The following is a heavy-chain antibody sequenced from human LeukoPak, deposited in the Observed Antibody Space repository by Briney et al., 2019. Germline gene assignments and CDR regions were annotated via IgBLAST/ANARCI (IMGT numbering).Heavy chain of an antibody. Sequence: SETLSLTCAVSGYSISSGYYWGWTRQPPGKGLEWIGSIYHSGSTYYNPSLKSRVTISVDTSKNQFSLKLSSVTAADTAVYYCARQLGYCNSTSCLLYWFDPWGQGTLVTVSS. CDR3: ARQLGYCNSTSCLLYWFDP. D-gene: IGHD2-2*01. V-gene: IGHV4-38-2*01. CDR1: GYSISSGYY. CDR2: IYHSGST. J-gene: IGHJ5*02.